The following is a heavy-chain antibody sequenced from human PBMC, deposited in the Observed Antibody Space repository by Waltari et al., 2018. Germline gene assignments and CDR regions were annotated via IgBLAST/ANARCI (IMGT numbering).Heavy chain of an antibody. J-gene: IGHJ5*02. Sequence: QVQLQESGPGLVKPSETLSLTCTVSGGSISSDYWGWFRQPPGQGLECIAYMYYKGKSNYSPSLGSRVTVSIDTSKNQFSLRLTSVTAADTAVYYCARYYCTGGSCYRTNWFDLWGQGTLVTVSS. D-gene: IGHD2-15*01. CDR2: MYYKGKS. CDR1: GGSISSDY. CDR3: ARYYCTGGSCYRTNWFDL. V-gene: IGHV4-59*01.